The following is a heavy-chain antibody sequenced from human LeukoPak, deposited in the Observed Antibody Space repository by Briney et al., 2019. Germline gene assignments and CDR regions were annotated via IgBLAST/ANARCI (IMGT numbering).Heavy chain of an antibody. J-gene: IGHJ6*03. CDR2: INHNGST. D-gene: IGHD4-17*01. V-gene: IGHV4-34*01. CDR1: GGSFSGYY. CDR3: ASVTRQSYYYYYMDV. Sequence: SETLSLTCAVYGGSFSGYYWSWFRQPPRKGLEWIGGINHNGSTNYNPSLKSRVTISVDTSKNQFSLKLSSVTAADMAVYYCASVTRQSYYYYYMDVWGKGTTVTISS.